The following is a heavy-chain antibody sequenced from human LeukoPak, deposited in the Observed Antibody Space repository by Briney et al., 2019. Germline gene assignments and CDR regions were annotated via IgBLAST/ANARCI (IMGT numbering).Heavy chain of an antibody. Sequence: GGSLRLSRAASGFTFSSYWMSWVRQAPGKGLEWVANIKQDGSDKYYVDSVKGRFTISRDNAKNSLYLQMNSLRAEDTAVYYCAKVMKGSERLTMVRGVIIKTAGLYYMDVWGKGTTVTVSS. V-gene: IGHV3-7*03. CDR3: AKVMKGSERLTMVRGVIIKTAGLYYMDV. D-gene: IGHD3-10*01. J-gene: IGHJ6*03. CDR1: GFTFSSYW. CDR2: IKQDGSDK.